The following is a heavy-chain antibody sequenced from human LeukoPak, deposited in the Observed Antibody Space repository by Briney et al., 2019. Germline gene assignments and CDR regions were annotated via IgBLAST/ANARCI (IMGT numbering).Heavy chain of an antibody. J-gene: IGHJ4*02. CDR1: GFTFSDFA. D-gene: IGHD3-22*01. CDR2: ISGRGGST. Sequence: GGSLRLSCAASGFTFSDFAMSWVRQAPGKGLEWVSAISGRGGSTYFADSVKGRFTISRDNSENTLYLQMNSLGAEDTAVYYCTKTPTFYFGSSGYSALDYWGQGTLVTVSP. CDR3: TKTPTFYFGSSGYSALDY. V-gene: IGHV3-23*01.